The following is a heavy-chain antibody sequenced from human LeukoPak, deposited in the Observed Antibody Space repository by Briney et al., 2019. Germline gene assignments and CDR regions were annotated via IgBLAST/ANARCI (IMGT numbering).Heavy chain of an antibody. V-gene: IGHV3-30*18. CDR2: ISYDGSNK. J-gene: IGHJ5*02. D-gene: IGHD3-10*01. CDR1: GFTFSSYG. Sequence: PGRSLRLSCAASGFTFSSYGMLWVRQAPGKGLEWVAVISYDGSNKYYADSVKGRFTISRDNSKNTLYLQMNSLRAEDTAVYYCAKDFNGRIGSGWFDPWGQGTLVTVSS. CDR3: AKDFNGRIGSGWFDP.